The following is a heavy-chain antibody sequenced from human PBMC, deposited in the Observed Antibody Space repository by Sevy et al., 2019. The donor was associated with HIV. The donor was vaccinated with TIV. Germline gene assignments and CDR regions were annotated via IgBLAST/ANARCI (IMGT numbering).Heavy chain of an antibody. CDR2: ISYDGSNK. V-gene: IGHV3-30-3*01. J-gene: IGHJ4*02. D-gene: IGHD3-22*01. CDR3: VSNPYDSSGYF. Sequence: GGSLRLSCAASGFTFSSYAMHWVRQAPGKGLEWVAVISYDGSNKYYADSVKGRFTISRDNSKNTLYLQMNSLRAEDTAVYYCVSNPYDSSGYFWGQGTLVTVSS. CDR1: GFTFSSYA.